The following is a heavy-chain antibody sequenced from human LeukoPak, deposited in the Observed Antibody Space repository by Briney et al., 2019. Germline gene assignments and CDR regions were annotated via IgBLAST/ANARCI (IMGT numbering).Heavy chain of an antibody. D-gene: IGHD3-10*01. V-gene: IGHV4-4*07. J-gene: IGHJ4*02. CDR1: GGSISSFY. Sequence: SETLSLTCTVSGGSISSFYWSWIRQPAGKGLEWIGRIYTSGSTNYNPSLKSRVTMSVDTSKNQFSLKLSSVTAADTAMYYCARETPYGSGSSLFDYWGQGTLVTVSS. CDR2: IYTSGST. CDR3: ARETPYGSGSSLFDY.